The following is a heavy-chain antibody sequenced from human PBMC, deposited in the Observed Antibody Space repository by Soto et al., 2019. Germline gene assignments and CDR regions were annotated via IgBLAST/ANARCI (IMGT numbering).Heavy chain of an antibody. J-gene: IGHJ4*02. Sequence: VGSLRLSCAASGFTFSSYAMSWVRQAPGKGLEWVSAISGSGGSTYYADSVKGRFTISRDNSKNTLYLQMNSLRAEDTAVYYCAKVERWLQLRYFDYWGQGTLVTVSS. D-gene: IGHD5-12*01. V-gene: IGHV3-23*01. CDR3: AKVERWLQLRYFDY. CDR2: ISGSGGST. CDR1: GFTFSSYA.